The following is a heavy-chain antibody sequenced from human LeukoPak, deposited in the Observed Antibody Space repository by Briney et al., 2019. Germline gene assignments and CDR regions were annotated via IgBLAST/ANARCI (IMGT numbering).Heavy chain of an antibody. CDR2: ISYDGSNT. CDR1: GFISSGYG. CDR3: AKDLEYGSSPYYYYGMDV. V-gene: IGHV3-30*18. D-gene: IGHD6-13*01. J-gene: IGHJ6*02. Sequence: GGSLRLSCVASGFISSGYGMHWVRQAPGKGLHWVAVISYDGSNTYYADSVKGRFTISRDISKNTLYLQMNSLRIEDTAVYYCAKDLEYGSSPYYYYGMDVWGQGTTVTVSS.